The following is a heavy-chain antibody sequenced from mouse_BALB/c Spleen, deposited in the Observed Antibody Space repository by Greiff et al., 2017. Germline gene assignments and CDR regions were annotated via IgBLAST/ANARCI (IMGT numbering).Heavy chain of an antibody. J-gene: IGHJ1*01. CDR3: AREPYGSSPHWYFDV. CDR1: GFSLTSYG. D-gene: IGHD1-1*01. CDR2: IWAGGST. Sequence: QVQLKESGPGLVAPSQSLSITCTVSGFSLTSYGVHWVRQPPGKGLEWLGVIWAGGSTNYNSAPMSRLSISKDNSKSQVFLKMNSLQTDDTAMYYCAREPYGSSPHWYFDVWGAGTTVTVSS. V-gene: IGHV2-9*02.